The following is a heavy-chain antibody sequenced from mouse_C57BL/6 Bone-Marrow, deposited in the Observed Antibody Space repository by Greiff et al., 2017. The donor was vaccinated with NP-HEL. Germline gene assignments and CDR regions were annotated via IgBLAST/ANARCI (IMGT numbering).Heavy chain of an antibody. CDR3: ARRDYDFAY. D-gene: IGHD2-4*01. V-gene: IGHV5-6*02. Sequence: EVKLVESGGDLVKPGGSLKLSCAASGFTFSSYGMSWVRQTPDKRLEWVATISSGGSYTYYPDSVKGRFTISRDNAKNTLYLQMSSLKSEDTAMYYCARRDYDFAYWGQGTLVTVSA. CDR2: ISSGGSYT. CDR1: GFTFSSYG. J-gene: IGHJ3*01.